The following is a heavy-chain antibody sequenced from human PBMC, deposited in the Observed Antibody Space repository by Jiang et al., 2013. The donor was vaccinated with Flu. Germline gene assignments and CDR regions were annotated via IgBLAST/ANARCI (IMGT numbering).Heavy chain of an antibody. CDR2: INTGNGNT. CDR3: ARRLSRHFDY. V-gene: IGHV1-3*04. D-gene: IGHD2/OR15-2a*01. J-gene: IGHJ4*02. Sequence: GAEVKKPGASVKVSCKASEYTFINNAIHWVRQAPGQRLEWMGWINTGNGNTKYSQKFQGRVTITRDTSASTAYMELSSLISEDTAVYYCARRLSRHFDYWGQGTLVTVSS. CDR1: EYTFINNA.